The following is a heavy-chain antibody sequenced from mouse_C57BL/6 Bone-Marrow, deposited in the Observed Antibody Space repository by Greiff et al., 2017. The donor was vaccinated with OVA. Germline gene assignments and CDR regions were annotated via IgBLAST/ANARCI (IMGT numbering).Heavy chain of an antibody. J-gene: IGHJ2*01. V-gene: IGHV5-4*01. CDR2: ISDGGSYT. CDR1: GFTFSSYA. Sequence: DVHLVESGGGLVKPGGSLKLSCAASGFTFSSYAMSCVRQTPEKRLEWVATISDGGSYTYYPDNVKGRFTISRDNAKNNLYLQMSHLKSEDTAMYYCARDGYYSPRFDYWGQGTTLTVSS. D-gene: IGHD2-3*01. CDR3: ARDGYYSPRFDY.